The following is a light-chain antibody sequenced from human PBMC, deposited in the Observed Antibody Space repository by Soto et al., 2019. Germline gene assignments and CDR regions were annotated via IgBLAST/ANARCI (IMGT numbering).Light chain of an antibody. J-gene: IGKJ4*01. V-gene: IGKV3-20*01. CDR2: GAS. CDR3: QQDGSSPT. CDR1: QSVSSSY. Sequence: EIVLTQSPGTLSLSPGERATLSCRASQSVSSSYLAWYQQKPGQAPRLLIYGASSRATGIPDRFSGSGSGTDFTLTISRLEHEDVAVYYCQQDGSSPTFGGGTKVEIK.